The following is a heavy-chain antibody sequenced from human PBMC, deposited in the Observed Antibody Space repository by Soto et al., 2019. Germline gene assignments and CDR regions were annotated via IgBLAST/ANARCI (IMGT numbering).Heavy chain of an antibody. D-gene: IGHD5-12*01. CDR3: AHGQWLRIFAY. CDR2: LYWDDDK. Sequence: QITLKESGPTLVKPPQTLTLTCTFSGFSLSTSGVGVGWIRQPPGKAMEWLALLYWDDDKRYSPSLKSRLTITKDASKNQVVLTMTNMDPVDTATYYCAHGQWLRIFAYWGQGSLVTVAS. V-gene: IGHV2-5*02. CDR1: GFSLSTSGVG. J-gene: IGHJ4*02.